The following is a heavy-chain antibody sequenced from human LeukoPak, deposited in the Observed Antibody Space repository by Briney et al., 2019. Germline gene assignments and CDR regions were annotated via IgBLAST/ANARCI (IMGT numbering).Heavy chain of an antibody. CDR3: ARERDGCNRNIYYFDY. D-gene: IGHD5-24*01. CDR1: GGSISSYY. J-gene: IGHJ4*02. V-gene: IGHV4-4*07. CDR2: IYTSGST. Sequence: PSETLSLTCTVSGGSISSYYWSWIRQPAGKGLEWIGRIYTSGSTNYNPSLKSRVTMSVDTSKNQFSLKLSSVTAADTAVYYCARERDGCNRNIYYFDYWGQGTLVTVSS.